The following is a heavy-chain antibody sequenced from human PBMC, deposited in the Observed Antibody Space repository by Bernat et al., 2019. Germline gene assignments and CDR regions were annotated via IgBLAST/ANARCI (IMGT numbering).Heavy chain of an antibody. Sequence: EVQLVQSGAEVKKPGESLKISCKGSGYSFTSYWIGWVRQMPGKGLEWMGIIYPGDSDTRYSPSFQGQVTISADKSISTAYLQWSSLKASDTAMYYCARALGIVVVTAGVGGAFDIWGQGTMVTVSS. CDR1: GYSFTSYW. J-gene: IGHJ3*02. V-gene: IGHV5-51*03. D-gene: IGHD2-21*02. CDR3: ARALGIVVVTAGVGGAFDI. CDR2: IYPGDSDT.